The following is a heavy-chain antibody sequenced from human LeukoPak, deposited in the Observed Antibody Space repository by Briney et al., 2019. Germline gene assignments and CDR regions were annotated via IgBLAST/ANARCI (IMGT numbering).Heavy chain of an antibody. V-gene: IGHV5-51*01. CDR2: IYPGDSDT. J-gene: IGHJ4*02. CDR3: ARTFGILTGYFDY. D-gene: IGHD3-9*01. CDR1: GGTFSSYA. Sequence: GASVKVSCKASGGTFSSYAISWVRQAPGQGLEWMGGIIYPGDSDTRYSPSFQGQVTISADKSISTAYLQWSSLKASDTAMYYCARTFGILTGYFDYWGQGTLVTVSS.